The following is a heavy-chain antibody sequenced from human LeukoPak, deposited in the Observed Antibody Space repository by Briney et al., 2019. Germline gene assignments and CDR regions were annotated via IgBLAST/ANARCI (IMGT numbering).Heavy chain of an antibody. CDR2: FDPEDGET. Sequence: ASVKVSCKVSGYTLTELSMHWVRQAPGKGLEWMGGFDPEDGETIYAQKFQGRVTMTEDTSTDTAYMELSSLRSEDTAVYYCATDRPANYDYVWGSYRYFHWGQGTLVTVSS. J-gene: IGHJ4*02. CDR3: ATDRPANYDYVWGSYRYFH. CDR1: GYTLTELS. D-gene: IGHD3-16*02. V-gene: IGHV1-24*01.